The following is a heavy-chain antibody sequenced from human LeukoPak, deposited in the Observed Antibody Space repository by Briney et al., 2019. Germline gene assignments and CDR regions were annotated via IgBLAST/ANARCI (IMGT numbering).Heavy chain of an antibody. D-gene: IGHD6-13*01. CDR3: ARVAYSSSWYWFDP. CDR2: IYYSGST. CDR1: GGSISSYY. V-gene: IGHV4-59*12. J-gene: IGHJ5*02. Sequence: SETLSLTCTVSGGSISSYYWSWIRQPPGKGLEWIGYIYYSGSTNYNPSLKSRVTISVDTSKNQFSLKLSSVTAADTAVYYCARVAYSSSWYWFDPWGQGTLVTVSS.